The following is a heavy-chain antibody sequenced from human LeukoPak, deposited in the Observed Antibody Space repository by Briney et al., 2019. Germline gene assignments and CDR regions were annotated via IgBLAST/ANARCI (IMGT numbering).Heavy chain of an antibody. V-gene: IGHV5-51*01. J-gene: IGHJ4*02. D-gene: IGHD3-22*01. CDR2: SYPGESDT. CDR3: ARQEYDSSDYYPYYFDH. Sequence: GGPFQIPAKGPGSLFTSNWIGGGRRVPGKGLGWRGISYPGESDTSYSPSFEGEVTISADKSRSTAYLQWSSLKASDTAMYYCARQEYDSSDYYPYYFDHWGQGTLVIVSS. CDR1: GSLFTSNW.